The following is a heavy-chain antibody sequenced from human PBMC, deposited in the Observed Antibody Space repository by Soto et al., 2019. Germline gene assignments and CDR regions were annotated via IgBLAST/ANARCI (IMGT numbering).Heavy chain of an antibody. Sequence: QVQLQESGPGLVKPSETLSLTCTVSGGSISGGGYYWSWIRQPPGKGLEWIGYTYDSGSTYYNPSLKSRISISVDTSKNQFSLGLTSVTAADTAVYYCAREIIPLTTDWYFDLWGRGTLVTVSS. CDR1: GGSISGGGYY. V-gene: IGHV4-30-4*01. CDR3: AREIIPLTTDWYFDL. D-gene: IGHD4-17*01. CDR2: TYDSGST. J-gene: IGHJ2*01.